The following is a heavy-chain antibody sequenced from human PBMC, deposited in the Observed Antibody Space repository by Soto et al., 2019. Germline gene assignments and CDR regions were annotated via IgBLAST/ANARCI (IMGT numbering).Heavy chain of an antibody. J-gene: IGHJ4*01. CDR1: GGSISSYY. D-gene: IGHD6-13*01. Sequence: PSETLSLTCTVSGGSISSYYWSWIRQPPGKGLEWIGYIYYSGSTNYNPSLKSRVTISVDTSKNQFSLKLSSVTAADTAVYYCAGETLGSSSWYSGENYWGHGTLVTVYS. V-gene: IGHV4-59*01. CDR2: IYYSGST. CDR3: AGETLGSSSWYSGENY.